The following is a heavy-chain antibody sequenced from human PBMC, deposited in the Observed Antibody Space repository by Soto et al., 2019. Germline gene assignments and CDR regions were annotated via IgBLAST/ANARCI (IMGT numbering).Heavy chain of an antibody. CDR1: GFTFSYSA. CDR2: VRSKAKTNAT. Sequence: PGGSLRLSCAASGFTFSYSALHWVRQASGKGLEWVGRVRSKAKTNATAYATSVKGRFTVSRDDSKNTAYLQMNSLKTEDTAVYYCTSSSLGAAFDIWGQGTMVTVSS. CDR3: TSSSLGAAFDI. V-gene: IGHV3-73*01. J-gene: IGHJ3*02.